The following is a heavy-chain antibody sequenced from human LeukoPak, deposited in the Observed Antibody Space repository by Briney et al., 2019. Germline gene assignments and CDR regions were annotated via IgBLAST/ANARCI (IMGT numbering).Heavy chain of an antibody. Sequence: GGSLRLSCAASGFIFSSYEMNWVRQAPGKGLEWISYISRGGSTINYAGSVKGRFTISRDDAKHSLYLQMNSLRAEDTAVYYCARSTVTNYFDYWGLGSLVTVSS. D-gene: IGHD4-17*01. CDR1: GFIFSSYE. CDR2: ISRGGSTI. V-gene: IGHV3-48*03. J-gene: IGHJ4*02. CDR3: ARSTVTNYFDY.